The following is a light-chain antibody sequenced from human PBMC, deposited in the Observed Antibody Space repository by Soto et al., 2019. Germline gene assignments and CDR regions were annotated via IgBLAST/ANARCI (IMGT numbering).Light chain of an antibody. V-gene: IGLV2-14*01. CDR3: TSYTRNSTVA. Sequence: QSVLTQPASVSGSPGESITISCSGTSSDVGRYNYVSWYQQHPGKAPKLLIFEVSHRPSGVSNRLSGSKSGNTASLTISGLQAEDEADYYCTSYTRNSTVAFGGGTKLTVL. J-gene: IGLJ2*01. CDR2: EVS. CDR1: SSDVGRYNY.